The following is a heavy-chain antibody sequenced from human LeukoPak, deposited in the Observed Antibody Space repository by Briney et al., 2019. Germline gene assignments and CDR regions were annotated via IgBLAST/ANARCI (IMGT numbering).Heavy chain of an antibody. Sequence: PGGSLRLSCAASGFTVSNNYMSWVRQAPGKGLEWVSVIYSGGRTYYADSVKGRFTFSKDNSKNTLYLQMTNLRVEDTAVYYCARGVGQDALDIWGQGTMVIVSS. CDR2: IYSGGRT. J-gene: IGHJ3*02. CDR3: ARGVGQDALDI. CDR1: GFTVSNNY. D-gene: IGHD1-26*01. V-gene: IGHV3-53*01.